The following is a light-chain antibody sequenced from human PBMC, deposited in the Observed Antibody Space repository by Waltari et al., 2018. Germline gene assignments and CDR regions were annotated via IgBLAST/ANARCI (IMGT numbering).Light chain of an antibody. J-gene: IGLJ2*01. CDR1: SSDVGSYTL. V-gene: IGLV2-23*02. Sequence: QSALTQPASVSGSPGQSITISCTGTSSDVGSYTLVSWYQQHPGQAPQLMIYAVSKRPSGVSNRFSGSKSGNTASLTISGLQAEDEADYYCCSYAGSSTFGVVFGGGTKLTVL. CDR3: CSYAGSSTFGVV. CDR2: AVS.